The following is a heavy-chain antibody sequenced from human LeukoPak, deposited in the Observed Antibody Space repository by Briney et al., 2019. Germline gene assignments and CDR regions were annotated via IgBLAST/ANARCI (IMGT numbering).Heavy chain of an antibody. CDR1: GFTFDDYG. J-gene: IGHJ6*03. Sequence: GGSLRLSCAASGFTFDDYGMSWVRQAPGKGLEWVSGINWNGGSTGYADSVKGRFTISRDNAKNSLYLQMNSLRAEDTALYYCARNPPTLWFGDYYYYYYMDVWGKGTTVTVSS. CDR2: INWNGGST. V-gene: IGHV3-20*04. CDR3: ARNPPTLWFGDYYYYYYMDV. D-gene: IGHD3-10*01.